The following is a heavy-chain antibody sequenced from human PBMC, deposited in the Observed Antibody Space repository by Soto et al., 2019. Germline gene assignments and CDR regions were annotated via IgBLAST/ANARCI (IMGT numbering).Heavy chain of an antibody. CDR3: ASPNVGYYDSSGYPIPADY. J-gene: IGHJ4*02. V-gene: IGHV3-23*01. CDR1: GFTFSSYA. CDR2: ISGSGGST. D-gene: IGHD3-22*01. Sequence: GGSLRLSCAASGFTFSSYAMSWVRQAPGKGLEWVSAISGSGGSTYYADSVKGRFTISRDNSKNTLYLQMNSLRAEDTAVYYCASPNVGYYDSSGYPIPADYWGQGTLVTVSS.